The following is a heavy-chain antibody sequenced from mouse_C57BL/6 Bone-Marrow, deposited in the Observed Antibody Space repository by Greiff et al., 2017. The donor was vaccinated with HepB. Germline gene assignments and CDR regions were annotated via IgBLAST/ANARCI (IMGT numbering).Heavy chain of an antibody. CDR1: GYSITSGYY. CDR2: ISYDGSN. J-gene: IGHJ3*01. V-gene: IGHV3-6*01. D-gene: IGHD2-4*01. Sequence: EVKLMESGPGLVKPSQSLSLTCSVTGYSITSGYYWNWIRQFPGNKLEWMGYISYDGSNNYNPSLKNRISITRDTSKNQFFLKLNSVTTEDTATYYCAREDIYYDYTWFAYWGQGTLVTVSA. CDR3: AREDIYYDYTWFAY.